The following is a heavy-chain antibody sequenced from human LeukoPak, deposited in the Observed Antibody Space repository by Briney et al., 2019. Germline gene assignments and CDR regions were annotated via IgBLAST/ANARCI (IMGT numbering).Heavy chain of an antibody. Sequence: ASVKVSCKASGYTFTNYGISWVRQVPGQGLEWMGWISAYNGNTNYAQKLQGRVTMTTDTSTSTAYMELRSLRSDDTAVYYCAKNGPQYSSSWNQYWSDYYYGMDVWGQGTTVTVSS. CDR2: ISAYNGNT. CDR1: GYTFTNYG. V-gene: IGHV1-18*01. J-gene: IGHJ6*02. CDR3: AKNGPQYSSSWNQYWSDYYYGMDV. D-gene: IGHD6-13*01.